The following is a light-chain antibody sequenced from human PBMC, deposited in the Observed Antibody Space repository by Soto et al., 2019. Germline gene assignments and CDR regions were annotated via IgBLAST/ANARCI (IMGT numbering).Light chain of an antibody. Sequence: ETVLTQSPGTLSLSPGERATLSCRASQSVSNSYLAWYQQKPGHGKAPRLLIYGASSRATGIPDRFSGSGSGTDFTLTITRLEPEDFAVYYCQQYGTSPSTFGQGKRLEIK. CDR3: QQYGTSPST. J-gene: IGKJ5*01. V-gene: IGKV3-20*01. CDR2: GAS. CDR1: QSVSNSY.